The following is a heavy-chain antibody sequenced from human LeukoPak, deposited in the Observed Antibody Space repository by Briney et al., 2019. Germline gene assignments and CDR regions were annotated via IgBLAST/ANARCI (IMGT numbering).Heavy chain of an antibody. J-gene: IGHJ3*01. CDR2: VYYTGNT. CDR3: ARLRAMAGHRGGFDF. D-gene: IGHD6-19*01. CDR1: GDSISYHNYY. Sequence: SETLSLTCAVSGDSISYHNYYWDWIRQPPGKGLEWMGTVYYTGNTYYNPSLKSRVAISVDTSKNQFSLQLTSMTAADTAVYYCARLRAMAGHRGGFDFWGRGTMVNVSS. V-gene: IGHV4-39*01.